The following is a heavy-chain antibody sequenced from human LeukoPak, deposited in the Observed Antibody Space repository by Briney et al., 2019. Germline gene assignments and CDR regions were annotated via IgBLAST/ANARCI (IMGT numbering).Heavy chain of an antibody. CDR1: GGSFSGYY. V-gene: IGHV4-34*01. J-gene: IGHJ4*02. CDR2: INHSGST. CDR3: ARGRGYNSFDY. D-gene: IGHD2/OR15-2a*01. Sequence: SETMSLTCAVYGGSFSGYYWSWIRQPPGKGLEWIGEINHSGSTNYNPSLKSRVTISVDTSKNQFSLKLSSVTAADTAVYYCARGRGYNSFDYWGQGTLVTVSS.